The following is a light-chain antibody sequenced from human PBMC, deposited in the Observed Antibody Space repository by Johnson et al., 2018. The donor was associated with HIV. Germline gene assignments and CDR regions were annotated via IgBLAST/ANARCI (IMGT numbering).Light chain of an antibody. J-gene: IGLJ1*01. CDR3: GTWDNSRSAGV. Sequence: QSVLTQPPSVSAAPGQRVNISCSGNSSNIENYFVSWYQQLPGAAPRLVIYEDNKRPSGIPDRFSGSKSGTSTTLGITGLQTGDEADYYCGTWDNSRSAGVFGTGTKVPVL. CDR2: EDN. V-gene: IGLV1-51*02. CDR1: SSNIENYF.